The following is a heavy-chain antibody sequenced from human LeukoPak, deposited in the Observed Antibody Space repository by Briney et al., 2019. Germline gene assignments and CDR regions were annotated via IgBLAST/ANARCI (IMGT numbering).Heavy chain of an antibody. CDR1: GGSIGSFY. D-gene: IGHD2-8*02. J-gene: IGHJ4*02. CDR3: DRASVLLSADY. Sequence: SETLSLTCTVSGGSIGSFYWSWIRQPPEKGLEWIGYIYNSGSNNYNPSLKSRVTMSVDTSKNQFSLKLSSVTAADTAVYYCDRASVLLSADYWGQGILVTVSS. V-gene: IGHV4-59*01. CDR2: IYNSGSN.